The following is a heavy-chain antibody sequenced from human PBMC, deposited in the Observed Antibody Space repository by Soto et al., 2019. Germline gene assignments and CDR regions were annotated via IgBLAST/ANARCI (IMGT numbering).Heavy chain of an antibody. Sequence: SGPTLVNPTQTLTLTCTFSGFSLSTSGMCVSWIRQPPGKALEWLARIDWADDKYYSTSLKTRLTISKDTSKNQVVLSMTNMDPVDTATYYCARSTYYYDSSGYGFYYFDYWGQGTLVTVSS. CDR2: IDWADDK. V-gene: IGHV2-70*11. D-gene: IGHD3-22*01. J-gene: IGHJ4*02. CDR3: ARSTYYYDSSGYGFYYFDY. CDR1: GFSLSTSGMC.